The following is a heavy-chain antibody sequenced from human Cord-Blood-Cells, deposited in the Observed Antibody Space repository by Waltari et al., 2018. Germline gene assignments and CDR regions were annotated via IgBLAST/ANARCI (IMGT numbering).Heavy chain of an antibody. J-gene: IGHJ3*02. CDR1: GYTFTGYY. CDR2: INPNSGGT. V-gene: IGHV1-2*02. CDR3: ARDHTYYDFWSGYDAFDI. Sequence: QVQLVQSGAEVKKPGASVKVSCKASGYTFTGYYMHWVRQAPGQGLEWMGWINPNSGGTNYAQKFQGRVTMTRDTSISTAYMELSRLRSDDTAMYYCARDHTYYDFWSGYDAFDIWGQGTMVTVSS. D-gene: IGHD3-3*01.